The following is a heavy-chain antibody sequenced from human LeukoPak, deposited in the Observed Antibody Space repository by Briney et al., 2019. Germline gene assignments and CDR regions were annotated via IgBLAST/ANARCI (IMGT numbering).Heavy chain of an antibody. CDR2: IYNSGST. V-gene: IGHV4-61*01. CDR1: GGSVSSGSYY. D-gene: IGHD4-23*01. CDR3: AREASTTVAYYGMDV. J-gene: IGHJ6*02. Sequence: PSETLSLTCTVSGGSVSSGSYYWSWVRQPPGKGLEWIGYIYNSGSTNYNPSLKSRVTISVDTSKNQFSLKLSSVTAADTAVYYCAREASTTVAYYGMDVWGQGTTVTVSS.